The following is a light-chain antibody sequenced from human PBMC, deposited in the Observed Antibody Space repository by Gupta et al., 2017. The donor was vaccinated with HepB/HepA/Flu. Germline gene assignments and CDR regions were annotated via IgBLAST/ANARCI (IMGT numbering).Light chain of an antibody. CDR2: GAS. V-gene: IGKV3-20*01. J-gene: IGKJ1*01. CDR3: QQHCSSPWT. Sequence: EVVLTQPPPTLSLSPGERATLSCGASQRVGSSYLAWYQQKPGQAPRLLIYGASSRATGISDRFSGSGSGTDFTLTISRLEPEDFAVYYCQQHCSSPWTFGQGTKVESK. CDR1: QRVGSSY.